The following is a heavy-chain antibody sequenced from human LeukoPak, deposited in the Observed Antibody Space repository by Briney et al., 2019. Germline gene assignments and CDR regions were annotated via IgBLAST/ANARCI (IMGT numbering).Heavy chain of an antibody. CDR3: ARPPAYSSGWSRRGPRGYFDY. J-gene: IGHJ4*02. Sequence: KPSETLSLTCTVSGYSISSGYYWSWIRQPPGKGLEWIGYIYSSGSAIYNPSLRSRVTISVDTSKNQFSLKLSSVTAADTAVYYCARPPAYSSGWSRRGPRGYFDYWGQGTLVTVSS. CDR2: IYSSGSA. V-gene: IGHV4-61*01. CDR1: GYSISSGYY. D-gene: IGHD6-19*01.